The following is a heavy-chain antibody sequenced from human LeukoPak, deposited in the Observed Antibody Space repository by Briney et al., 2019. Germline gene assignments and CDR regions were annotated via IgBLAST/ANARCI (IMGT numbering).Heavy chain of an antibody. CDR1: GFTFSSYA. V-gene: IGHV3-64D*06. CDR2: ISSNGGST. D-gene: IGHD5-12*01. Sequence: GGSLRLSCSASGFTFSSYAVHWVRQAPGKGLEYVSAISSNGGSTYYADSVKGRFTISRDNSKNTLYLQMSSLRAEDTAVYYCVKELRELTYYYGMDVWGQGTTVTVSS. J-gene: IGHJ6*02. CDR3: VKELRELTYYYGMDV.